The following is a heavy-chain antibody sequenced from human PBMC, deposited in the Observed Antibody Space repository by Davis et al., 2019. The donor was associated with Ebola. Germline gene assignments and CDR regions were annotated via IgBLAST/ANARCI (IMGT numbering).Heavy chain of an antibody. V-gene: IGHV3-48*03. CDR3: AKDISVEIWHLWEFDY. J-gene: IGHJ4*02. CDR1: GFTFSSYE. CDR2: ISSSGSTI. D-gene: IGHD3-16*01. Sequence: GGSLRLSCAASGFTFSSYEMNWVRQAPGKGLEWVSYISSSGSTIYYADSVKGRFTISRDNAKNSLYLQMNSLRAEDTALYYCAKDISVEIWHLWEFDYWGQGTLVTVSS.